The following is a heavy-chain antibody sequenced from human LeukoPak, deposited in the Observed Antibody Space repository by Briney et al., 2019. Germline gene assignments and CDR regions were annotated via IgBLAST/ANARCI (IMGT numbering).Heavy chain of an antibody. D-gene: IGHD1-7*01. CDR2: IHYSGIT. CDR1: GGSISVYY. Sequence: SETLSLTCTVSGGSISVYYWMCIRLPPGKGLEWIGYIHYSGITKFRTSLKSPLPLSVDESKNHSSFKLTSLTASDTAVYYCARMKLSVNYNFDYWGQGTLVTVSS. V-gene: IGHV4-59*01. J-gene: IGHJ4*02. CDR3: ARMKLSVNYNFDY.